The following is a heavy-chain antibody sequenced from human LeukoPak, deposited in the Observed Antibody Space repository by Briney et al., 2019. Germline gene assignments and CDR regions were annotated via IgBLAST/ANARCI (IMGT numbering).Heavy chain of an antibody. V-gene: IGHV3-7*01. D-gene: IGHD3-10*01. J-gene: IGHJ4*02. Sequence: GGSLRLSCAASGFTFSSYAMHWVRQAPGKGLEWVANINQDGTEKYYVDSAKGRFTISRDYAKNSLYLQMNSLRVEDTAVYYCAKVAKYYYGPETYYFFEQWGQGTPVTASS. CDR3: AKVAKYYYGPETYYFFEQ. CDR2: INQDGTEK. CDR1: GFTFSSYA.